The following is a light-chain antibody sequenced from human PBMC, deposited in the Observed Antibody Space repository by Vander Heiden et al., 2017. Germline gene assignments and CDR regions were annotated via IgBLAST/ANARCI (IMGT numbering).Light chain of an antibody. J-gene: IGLJ2*01. CDR3: QAWDSSTAVV. Sequence: SYELTQPPSVSVSPGPTASITCPGDKLGNKYACWYQQKPGQSPVLVIYQDSKRPSGIPERVSGSNSGNTATLTISGTQAMDEADYYCQAWDSSTAVVFGGGTKLTVL. CDR1: KLGNKY. V-gene: IGLV3-1*01. CDR2: QDS.